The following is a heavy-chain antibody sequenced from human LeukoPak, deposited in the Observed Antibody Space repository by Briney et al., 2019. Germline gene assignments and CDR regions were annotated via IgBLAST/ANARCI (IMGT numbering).Heavy chain of an antibody. Sequence: SETLSLTCTVSGGSIRSSSYYWGWIRQPPGKGLEWIGRIYTSGSTNYNPSLKSRVTMSVDTSKNQFSLKLSSVTAADTAVYDCARYHLHTMVRSGDGKRGYAFDIWGQGTMATVSS. J-gene: IGHJ3*02. CDR3: ARYHLHTMVRSGDGKRGYAFDI. CDR2: IYTSGST. D-gene: IGHD3-10*01. V-gene: IGHV4-61*05. CDR1: GGSIRSSSYY.